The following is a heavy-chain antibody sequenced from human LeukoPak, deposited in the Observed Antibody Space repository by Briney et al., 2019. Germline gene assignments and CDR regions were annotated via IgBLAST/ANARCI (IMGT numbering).Heavy chain of an antibody. V-gene: IGHV3-23*01. CDR1: GAPFSKHG. D-gene: IGHD3-16*01. J-gene: IGHJ1*01. CDR3: ATEAYYFWP. CDR2: ISRSGDIT. Sequence: PGESLRLSCATSGAPFSKHGMQWVPQARGAGLEYILGISRSGDITHYPSSEKGRVYISRDNVKDMLDLQMNSRRADGPVLYYCATEAYYFWPRGQGAMVT.